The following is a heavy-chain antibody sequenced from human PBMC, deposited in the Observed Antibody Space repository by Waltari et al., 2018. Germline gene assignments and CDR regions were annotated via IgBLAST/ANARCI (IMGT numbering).Heavy chain of an antibody. J-gene: IGHJ4*02. CDR3: ARERGRIGY. Sequence: EVQLVESGGGLVQPGGSLRLSCAASGFTFSRYWIIWVRQAPGKGLEWVVNIKQDGSEKYYVDSVKGRFTISRDNAKNSLYLQMNSLRAEDTAMYYCARERGRIGYWGQGTLVTVSS. CDR1: GFTFSRYW. CDR2: IKQDGSEK. D-gene: IGHD3-10*01. V-gene: IGHV3-7*01.